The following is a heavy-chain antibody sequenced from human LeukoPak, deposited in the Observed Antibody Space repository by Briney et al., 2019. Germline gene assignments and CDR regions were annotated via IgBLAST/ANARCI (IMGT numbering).Heavy chain of an antibody. V-gene: IGHV3-33*06. CDR3: AKDNRGGWSGYFDY. J-gene: IGHJ4*02. CDR1: GFIFSSYG. CDR2: IWHDGSAE. Sequence: GRSLRLSCATSGFIFSSYGMYWVRQAPGKGLEWVAVIWHDGSAEFYADSVKGRFTVSRDDSRNTVYLQMNSLRAEDTALYYCAKDNRGGWSGYFDYWGQGILVTVSP. D-gene: IGHD6-19*01.